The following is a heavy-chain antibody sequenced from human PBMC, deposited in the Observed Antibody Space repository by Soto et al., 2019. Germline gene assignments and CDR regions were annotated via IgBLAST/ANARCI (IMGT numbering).Heavy chain of an antibody. D-gene: IGHD5-12*01. CDR3: ARVGYSGYDSGVLYY. Sequence: PSETLSLTCTVSGGSISSGGYYWSWIRQHPGKGLEWIGYIYYSGSTYYNPSLKSRVTISVDTSKNQFSLKLSSVTAADTAVYYCARVGYSGYDSGVLYYWGQRTLATVSS. CDR1: GGSISSGGYY. J-gene: IGHJ4*02. V-gene: IGHV4-31*03. CDR2: IYYSGST.